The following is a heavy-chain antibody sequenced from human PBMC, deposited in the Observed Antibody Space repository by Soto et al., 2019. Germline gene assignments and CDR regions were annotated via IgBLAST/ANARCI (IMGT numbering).Heavy chain of an antibody. J-gene: IGHJ4*02. V-gene: IGHV3-9*01. Sequence: GGSLRLSCAASGFTFDDYAMHWVRQAPGKGLEWVSGISWNSGSIGYADSVKGRFTISRDNAKNTLYLQMNSLRAEDTAEYYCARGISYFDYWGQGTLVTVSS. CDR3: ARGISYFDY. CDR2: ISWNSGSI. CDR1: GFTFDDYA.